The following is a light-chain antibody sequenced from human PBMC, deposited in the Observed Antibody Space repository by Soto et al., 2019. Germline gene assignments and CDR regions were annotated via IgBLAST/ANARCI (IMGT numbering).Light chain of an antibody. CDR2: DVS. J-gene: IGLJ1*01. CDR1: SSDVGGYNY. Sequence: QSALTQPASVSGSPGQSITISCTGTSSDVGGYNYVSWYQQHPGKAPKLMIYDVSQRPSGVPDRFSGSKSGNTASLTISGLQAEDEADYYCCSYAGSYTLYVFGTGTKVTVL. CDR3: CSYAGSYTLYV. V-gene: IGLV2-11*01.